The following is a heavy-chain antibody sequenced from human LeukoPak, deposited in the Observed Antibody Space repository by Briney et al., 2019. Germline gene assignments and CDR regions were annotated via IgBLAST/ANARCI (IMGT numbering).Heavy chain of an antibody. CDR3: ASGSYYFDY. CDR1: GGSMNGYY. CDR2: VYDSENT. J-gene: IGHJ4*02. D-gene: IGHD1-26*01. Sequence: SETLSLTCTVSGGSMNGYYWTWIRQPPGKGLEWIGYVYDSENTNYNPSLKSRVTISIDTSKNQFSLRLTSVTAADTAVYYCASGSYYFDYWGQGTLVTVSS. V-gene: IGHV4-59*08.